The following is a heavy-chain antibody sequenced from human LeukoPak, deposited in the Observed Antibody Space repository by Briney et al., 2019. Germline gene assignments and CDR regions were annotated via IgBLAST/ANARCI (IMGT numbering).Heavy chain of an antibody. CDR3: ARGWYKSGWYTLDY. CDR1: GGSISSGSYY. CDR2: IYTSGST. V-gene: IGHV4-61*02. Sequence: PSETLSLTCTVSGGSISSGSYYWSWIRQPAGKGLEWIGRIYTSGSTNYNPSLKSRVTISVDTSKNQFSLKLSSVTAADTAVYYCARGWYKSGWYTLDYWGQGTLVTVSS. D-gene: IGHD6-19*01. J-gene: IGHJ4*02.